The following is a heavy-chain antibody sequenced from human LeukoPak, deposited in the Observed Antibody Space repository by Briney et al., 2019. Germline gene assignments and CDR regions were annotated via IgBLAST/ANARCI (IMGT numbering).Heavy chain of an antibody. CDR3: ASVHVQRGSDY. CDR2: IYYSGIT. CDR1: GGSITNYY. V-gene: IGHV4-59*06. D-gene: IGHD5/OR15-5a*01. J-gene: IGHJ4*02. Sequence: SETLSLTCTVSGGSITNYYWSWIRQHPGKGLEWIGYIYYSGITYYNPSLKSRVTISVDTSKNQLSLKLSSVTAADTAVYYCASVHVQRGSDYWGQGTLVTVSS.